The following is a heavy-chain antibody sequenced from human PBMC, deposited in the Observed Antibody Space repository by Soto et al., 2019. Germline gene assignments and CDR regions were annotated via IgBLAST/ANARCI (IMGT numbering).Heavy chain of an antibody. D-gene: IGHD6-19*01. J-gene: IGHJ3*02. CDR2: INAGNGNT. CDR3: ARDPGSGWYQSSAFDI. V-gene: IGHV1-3*01. CDR1: GYTFTSYA. Sequence: ASVKVSCKASGYTFTSYAMHWVRQAPGQRLEWMGWINAGNGNTKYSQKFQGRVTITRDTSASTAYMELSSLRSEDTAVYYCARDPGSGWYQSSAFDIWGQGTMVTVSS.